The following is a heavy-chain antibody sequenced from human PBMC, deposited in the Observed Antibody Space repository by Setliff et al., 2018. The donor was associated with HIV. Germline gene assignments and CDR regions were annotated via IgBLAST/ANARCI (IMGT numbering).Heavy chain of an antibody. J-gene: IGHJ4*02. Sequence: PSETLSLTCAVSGYAINNNFFWGWVRQPPGKGLEWIGSIYHSGSTYYNPSLKSRVTISLDTSNNHFSLKLSSVTAADTAVYYCAREPRVRGTLDFWGQGTLVTVSS. CDR1: GYAINNNFF. CDR2: IYHSGST. D-gene: IGHD2-15*01. CDR3: AREPRVRGTLDF. V-gene: IGHV4-38-2*02.